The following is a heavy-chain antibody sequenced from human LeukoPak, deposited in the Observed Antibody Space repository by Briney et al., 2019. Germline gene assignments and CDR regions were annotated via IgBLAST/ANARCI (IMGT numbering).Heavy chain of an antibody. CDR1: RFTSGTYW. CDR3: ANGLRWPPQDY. Sequence: HPGGSLRLSSVASRFTSGTYWMQWVRPAPGKGLMWVSRINIDGSITNSPDSVKGRFTISRDNAKNTLYLQMNSLRAEDTAVYYCANGLRWPPQDYWGQGTLVTVSS. CDR2: INIDGSIT. J-gene: IGHJ4*02. D-gene: IGHD4-23*01. V-gene: IGHV3-74*01.